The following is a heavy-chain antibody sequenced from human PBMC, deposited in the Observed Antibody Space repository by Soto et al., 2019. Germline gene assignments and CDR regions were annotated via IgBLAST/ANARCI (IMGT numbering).Heavy chain of an antibody. J-gene: IGHJ4*02. Sequence: QVQLVQSGAEVKKPGASVKVSCEASGYTFIDYYMHWVRQAPGQGFEWMGRISPKSGGTNYAQKFQGRVTMTWDTYISTAYMELGSLMSKDTAVYYCAKPPGYISDWYYFDLWGQGTLVTVSS. D-gene: IGHD6-19*01. CDR2: ISPKSGGT. V-gene: IGHV1-2*02. CDR1: GYTFIDYY. CDR3: AKPPGYISDWYYFDL.